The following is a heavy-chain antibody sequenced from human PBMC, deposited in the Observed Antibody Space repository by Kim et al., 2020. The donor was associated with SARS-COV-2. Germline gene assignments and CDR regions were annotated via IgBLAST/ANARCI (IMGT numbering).Heavy chain of an antibody. V-gene: IGHV1-2*02. Sequence: AQKFQGRVTMTRDTSISTAYMELSRLRSDDTAVYYCAVLDIAAAETGFDYWGQGTLVTVSS. D-gene: IGHD6-13*01. J-gene: IGHJ4*02. CDR3: AVLDIAAAETGFDY.